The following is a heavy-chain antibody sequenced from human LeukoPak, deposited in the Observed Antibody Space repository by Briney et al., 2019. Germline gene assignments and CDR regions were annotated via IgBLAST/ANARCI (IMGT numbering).Heavy chain of an antibody. Sequence: GASVKVSCKASGGTFSSYAISWVRQAPGQGLEWMGWISAYNGNTNYAQKLQGRVTMTTDTSTSTAYMELRSLRSDDTAVYYCARERFMITFGGVIVRSDYWGQGTLVTVSS. CDR2: ISAYNGNT. V-gene: IGHV1-18*01. CDR3: ARERFMITFGGVIVRSDY. CDR1: GGTFSSYA. J-gene: IGHJ4*02. D-gene: IGHD3-16*02.